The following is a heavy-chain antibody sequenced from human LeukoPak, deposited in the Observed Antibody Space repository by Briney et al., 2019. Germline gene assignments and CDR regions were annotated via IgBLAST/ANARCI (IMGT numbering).Heavy chain of an antibody. D-gene: IGHD3-22*01. CDR1: GFTFSSYE. CDR2: ISSSGSTI. V-gene: IGHV3-48*03. CDR3: AKEGLDSSGFYYDYLDY. Sequence: GGSLRFSCAASGFTFSSYEMNWVRRAPGKGLEWVSYISSSGSTIYYADSVKGRFTISRDNAKNSLYLQMNSLRAEDTAVYYCAKEGLDSSGFYYDYLDYWGQGTLVTVSS. J-gene: IGHJ4*02.